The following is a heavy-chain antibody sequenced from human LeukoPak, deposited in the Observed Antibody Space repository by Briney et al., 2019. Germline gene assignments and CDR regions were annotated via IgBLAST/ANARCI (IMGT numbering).Heavy chain of an antibody. CDR1: GGTFSSNA. Sequence: ASVKVSCNASGGTFSSNAISWVRQAPGQGLEWMGGIIPIFGTANYAQKFQGRVTITADKSTSTAYMELSSLRSEDTAVYYCARAGELGELSSNYYYYMDVWGKGTTVTVSS. CDR3: ARAGELGELSSNYYYYMDV. CDR2: IIPIFGTA. D-gene: IGHD3-16*02. J-gene: IGHJ6*03. V-gene: IGHV1-69*06.